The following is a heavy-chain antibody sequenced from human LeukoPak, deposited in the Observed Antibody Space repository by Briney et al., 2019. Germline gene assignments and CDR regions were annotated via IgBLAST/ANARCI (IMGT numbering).Heavy chain of an antibody. D-gene: IGHD3-22*01. CDR3: AREQNYDSSGYYYDFGD. Sequence: GASVKVSCKASGYTFTGYYMHWVRQAPGQGLEWMGWINPNSGGTNYAQKFQGSVTMTRDTSISTAYMELSRLRSDNTAVYYCAREQNYDSSGYYYDFGDWGQGTLVTVSS. J-gene: IGHJ4*02. CDR1: GYTFTGYY. V-gene: IGHV1-2*02. CDR2: INPNSGGT.